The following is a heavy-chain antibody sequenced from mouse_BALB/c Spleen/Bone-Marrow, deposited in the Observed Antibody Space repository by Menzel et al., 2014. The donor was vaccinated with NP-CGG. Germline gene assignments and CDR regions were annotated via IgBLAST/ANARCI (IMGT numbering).Heavy chain of an antibody. CDR1: GYSFTDYF. J-gene: IGHJ2*01. CDR3: GRWAN. V-gene: IGHV1-37*01. CDR2: IYPYNGVT. Sequence: VQLQQSGPELVKPGTSVKISCKASGYSFTDYFMNWVKQSHGKSLEWVGRIYPYNGVTFYNQNFKGKATLTVDKSSSTAHMELLSLTSEDSAVYYCGRWANWGQGTTLTVSS.